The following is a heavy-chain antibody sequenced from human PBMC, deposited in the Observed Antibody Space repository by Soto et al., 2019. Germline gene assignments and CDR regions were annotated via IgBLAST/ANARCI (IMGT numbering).Heavy chain of an antibody. CDR2: TFTGGST. J-gene: IGHJ6*02. D-gene: IGHD1-26*01. CDR1: GFSVTTNY. Sequence: EVQLVETGEGLIQPGGSLRLSCLASGFSVTTNYIIWVRQPPGKGLEWVSTTFTGGSTHYADSVKGRFSISRDNSKNTVYLQMNNLRVEDTAVYYCAKKPPSSIQGWAFGMDVWGQGTTVSVSS. CDR3: AKKPPSSIQGWAFGMDV. V-gene: IGHV3-53*02.